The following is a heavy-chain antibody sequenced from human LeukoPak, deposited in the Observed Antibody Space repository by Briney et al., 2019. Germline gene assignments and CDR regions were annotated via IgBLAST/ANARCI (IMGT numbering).Heavy chain of an antibody. J-gene: IGHJ4*02. CDR3: ARPYYDSSAPPYDY. V-gene: IGHV1-18*01. CDR2: ISAYNGNT. Sequence: ASVKGSCKASGYTFTSYGISWVRQAPGQGLEWMGWISAYNGNTNYAQKLQGRVTMTTDTSTSTAYMELRSLRSDDTAVYYCARPYYDSSAPPYDYWGQGTLVTISS. D-gene: IGHD3-22*01. CDR1: GYTFTSYG.